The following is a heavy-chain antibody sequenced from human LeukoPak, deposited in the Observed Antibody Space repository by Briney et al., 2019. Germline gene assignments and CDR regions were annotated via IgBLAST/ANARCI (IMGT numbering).Heavy chain of an antibody. J-gene: IGHJ4*02. D-gene: IGHD5-18*01. CDR2: ISGSGGST. CDR1: GFTFSSYA. Sequence: QPGGSLRLSCAASGFTFSSYAMSWVRQAPGKGLEWVSAISGSGGSTYYADSVKGRFTISRDNSKNTLYLQMSSLRAEDTAVYYCASLQLSLASSPYWGQGTLVTVSS. CDR3: ASLQLSLASSPY. V-gene: IGHV3-23*01.